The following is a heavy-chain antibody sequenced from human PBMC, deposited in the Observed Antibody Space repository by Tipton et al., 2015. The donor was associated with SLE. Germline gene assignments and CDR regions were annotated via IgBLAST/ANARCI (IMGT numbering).Heavy chain of an antibody. CDR3: TKDGRDSSSWHYFDY. CDR2: IQYDGSKD. D-gene: IGHD6-13*01. Sequence: SLRLTCAASGFTFSTSWMNWVRQAPGKGLEWVAGIQYDGSKDYYSESVKGRFTISRDNSMNTVYLQMNSLRAEDTAVYYCTKDGRDSSSWHYFDYWGQGTQVTVSS. V-gene: IGHV3-30*18. J-gene: IGHJ4*02. CDR1: GFTFSTSW.